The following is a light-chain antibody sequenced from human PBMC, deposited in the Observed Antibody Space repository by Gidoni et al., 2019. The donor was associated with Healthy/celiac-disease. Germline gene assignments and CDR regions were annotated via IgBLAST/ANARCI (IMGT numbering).Light chain of an antibody. Sequence: SYVLTKTPSVSVAPGKTARITCGGNNIGSKSVHWYQQKPGQAPVLVVYDASDRPSGIPERFSGSNSGNTATLTISRVEAGDEADYYCQVWDSSSDHPVFGGGTKLTVL. J-gene: IGLJ2*01. CDR3: QVWDSSSDHPV. CDR2: DAS. CDR1: NIGSKS. V-gene: IGLV3-21*03.